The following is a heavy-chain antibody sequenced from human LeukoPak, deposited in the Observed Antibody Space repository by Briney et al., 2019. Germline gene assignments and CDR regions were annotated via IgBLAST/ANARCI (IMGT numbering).Heavy chain of an antibody. Sequence: SETLSLTCAVSGGSIGSGGYYWSWIRQPPGKGLEWIGDINHSGGTNYNPSLKSRVTISVDTSKNQFSLKLSAVTAADTAVYYCARGLAYYDILTGYYYWGQGTLVTVSS. J-gene: IGHJ4*02. D-gene: IGHD3-9*01. V-gene: IGHV4-39*07. CDR3: ARGLAYYDILTGYYY. CDR2: INHSGGT. CDR1: GGSIGSGGYY.